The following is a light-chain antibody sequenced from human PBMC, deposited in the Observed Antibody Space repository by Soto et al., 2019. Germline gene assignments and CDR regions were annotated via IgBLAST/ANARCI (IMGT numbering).Light chain of an antibody. CDR2: RDT. Sequence: SYELTQPPSVSVSPGQTAIITCSGNKLGNKYASWYQQKPGQPPVLVIYRDTKRPSGIPERFSGSNSGNTATLTISGTQAMDEADYYCQVWASTAEFFVFGSGTKVTVL. CDR3: QVWASTAEFFV. V-gene: IGLV3-1*01. J-gene: IGLJ1*01. CDR1: KLGNKY.